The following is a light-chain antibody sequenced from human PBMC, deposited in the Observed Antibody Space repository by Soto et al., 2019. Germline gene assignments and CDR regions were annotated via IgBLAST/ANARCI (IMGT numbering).Light chain of an antibody. J-gene: IGKJ4*01. CDR3: QQSYSSLVT. CDR2: TSS. CDR1: QTIATY. Sequence: DIQMTQSPASLSASFLDRVTSTCRASQTIATYLNWFQHKSGRAPKLLIYTSSSVNSGVSSRFRGSGSGTDFTLTINDVQPEDSATYYCQQSYSSLVTFGAGTKVDIK. V-gene: IGKV1-39*01.